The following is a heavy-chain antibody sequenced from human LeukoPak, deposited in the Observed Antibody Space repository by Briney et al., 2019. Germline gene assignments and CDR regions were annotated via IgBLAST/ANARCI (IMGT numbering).Heavy chain of an antibody. D-gene: IGHD3-22*01. Sequence: SETLSLTCAVYGGSFSGYYWSWIRQPPGKGLEWIGEINHSGSTNYNPSLKSRVTISVDTSKNQFPLKLSSVTAADTAVYYCARVLRLLSNYYDSSGSPDGYYYYMDVWGKGTTVTVSS. J-gene: IGHJ6*03. CDR2: INHSGST. CDR3: ARVLRLLSNYYDSSGSPDGYYYYMDV. V-gene: IGHV4-34*01. CDR1: GGSFSGYY.